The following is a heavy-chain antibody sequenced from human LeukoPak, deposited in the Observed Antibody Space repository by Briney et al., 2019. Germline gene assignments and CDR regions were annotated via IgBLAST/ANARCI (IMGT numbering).Heavy chain of an antibody. CDR3: ASLSMAHWYYYYYMVV. CDR2: INHSGST. CDR1: GGSFSGYY. Sequence: SETLSLTCAVYGGSFSGYYWSWIRQPPGKGLEWIGEINHSGSTNYNPSLKSRVTISVDTSKNQFSLKLSSVTAADTAVYSCASLSMAHWYYYYYMVVWGKGTTATVSS. J-gene: IGHJ6*03. D-gene: IGHD2/OR15-2a*01. V-gene: IGHV4-34*01.